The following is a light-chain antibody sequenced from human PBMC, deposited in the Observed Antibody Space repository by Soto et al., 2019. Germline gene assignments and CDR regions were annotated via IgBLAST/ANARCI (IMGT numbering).Light chain of an antibody. CDR2: GAS. CDR1: QSVRNSY. V-gene: IGKV3-20*01. Sequence: EIVLTQSPGTLSLSPGERATLSCRASQSVRNSYFAWYQQKPGQPPRLLMYGASTGASGIPDRFSGSGSGTDFTLTISRLEPEDFAVYYCQQYGSSPRTFGQGTKVEIK. J-gene: IGKJ1*01. CDR3: QQYGSSPRT.